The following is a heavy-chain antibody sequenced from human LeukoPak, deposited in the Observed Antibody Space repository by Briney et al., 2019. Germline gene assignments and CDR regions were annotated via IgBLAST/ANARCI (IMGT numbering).Heavy chain of an antibody. CDR1: GFTFSNAW. CDR2: IKSKTDGGTT. J-gene: IGHJ6*02. CDR3: TTGPFDYYGSASYLANGMDV. D-gene: IGHD3-10*01. V-gene: IGHV3-15*01. Sequence: GGSLRLSCAASGFTFSNAWMSWVRQAPGKGLEWVGRIKSKTDGGTTDYTAPVKGRFTISRDDSKNTLYLQMNSLKTEDTAVYYCTTGPFDYYGSASYLANGMDVWGQGTTATVSS.